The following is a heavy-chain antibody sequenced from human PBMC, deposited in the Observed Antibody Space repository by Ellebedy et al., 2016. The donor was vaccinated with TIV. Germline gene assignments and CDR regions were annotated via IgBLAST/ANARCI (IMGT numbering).Heavy chain of an antibody. J-gene: IGHJ1*01. CDR3: ARHPSTSAWYG. CDR1: GYSFEYYW. Sequence: GESLKISXKGSGYSFEYYWISWVRQMPGKGLEWMGRIDPNDPSGSYTNYSPSFQGHVTISADKSTSTAYLQWSSLRASDTAMYYCARHPSTSAWYGWGQGTQVTVSS. CDR2: IDPNDPSGSYT. D-gene: IGHD2-2*01. V-gene: IGHV5-10-1*01.